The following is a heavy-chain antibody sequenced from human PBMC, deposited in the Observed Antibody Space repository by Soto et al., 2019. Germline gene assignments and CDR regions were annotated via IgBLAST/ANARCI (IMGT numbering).Heavy chain of an antibody. J-gene: IGHJ6*02. D-gene: IGHD2-15*01. CDR1: GFSISSGDYY. CDR2: IYYSGST. CDR3: ARDSGYCSGGSCYSHYYGMDV. Sequence: SETLSLTCTFSGFSISSGDYYWSWIRQPPGKGLEWIGYIYYSGSTYYNPSLKSRVTISVDTSKNQFSLKLSSVTAADTAVYYCARDSGYCSGGSCYSHYYGMDVWGQGTTVTVSS. V-gene: IGHV4-30-4*01.